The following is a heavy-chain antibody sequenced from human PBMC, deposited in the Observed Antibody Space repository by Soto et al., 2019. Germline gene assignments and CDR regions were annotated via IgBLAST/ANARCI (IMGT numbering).Heavy chain of an antibody. CDR2: INAGNGNT. CDR1: GYTFTSYA. D-gene: IGHD5-18*01. J-gene: IGHJ4*02. Sequence: QVQLVQSGAEVKKPGASVKVSCKASGYTFTSYAMHWVRQAPGQRLEWMGWINAGNGNTKYSQKFQGRVTITRDTSASTAYMVLSSLRSEDTAVYYCARGLNGYLYYFDYWGQGTLVTVSS. CDR3: ARGLNGYLYYFDY. V-gene: IGHV1-3*01.